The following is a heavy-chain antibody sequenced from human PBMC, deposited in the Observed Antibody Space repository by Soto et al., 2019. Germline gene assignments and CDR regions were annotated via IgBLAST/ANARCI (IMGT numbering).Heavy chain of an antibody. CDR2: IYYSGST. Sequence: QVQLQESGPGLVKPSQTLSLTCTVSGGSISSGGYYWSWIRQHPGKGLEWIGYIYYSGSTYYNPYLKSRVTISVDTSKNPFSLKLSSVTAADTAVYYSARGRASYVRLGDLSAANSWFDPWGQGTLVTVSS. CDR1: GGSISSGGYY. D-gene: IGHD3-16*02. V-gene: IGHV4-31*03. J-gene: IGHJ5*02. CDR3: ARGRASYVRLGDLSAANSWFDP.